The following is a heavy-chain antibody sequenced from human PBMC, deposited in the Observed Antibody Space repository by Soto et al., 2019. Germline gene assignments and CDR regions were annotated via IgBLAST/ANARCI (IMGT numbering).Heavy chain of an antibody. V-gene: IGHV3-9*01. D-gene: IGHD3-10*01. CDR1: GFTFDDYA. J-gene: IGHJ4*02. CDR3: AKDKGPMVRGLLD. CDR2: ISWNSGSI. Sequence: EVQLVESGGGLVQPGRSLRLSCAASGFTFDDYAMHWVRQAPGKGLEWVSGISWNSGSIGYADSVKGRFTISRDNAKNSLYLQMNSLRAEDTALYYCAKDKGPMVRGLLDWGQGTLVTVSS.